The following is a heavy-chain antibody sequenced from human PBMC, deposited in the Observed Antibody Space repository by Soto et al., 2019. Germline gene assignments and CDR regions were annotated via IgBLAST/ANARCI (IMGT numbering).Heavy chain of an antibody. CDR3: AREGSSGNFRDYAMDV. Sequence: QVQLVQSGAEVKKPGSSVKVSCKASGGTFSSYAISWVRQAPGQGLEWMGGIIPIFGTANYAQKFQGRVTITAAESTSTAYMELSSLRSEDTAVYYCAREGSSGNFRDYAMDVWGQGTTVTVSS. V-gene: IGHV1-69*12. CDR2: IIPIFGTA. D-gene: IGHD3-10*01. J-gene: IGHJ6*02. CDR1: GGTFSSYA.